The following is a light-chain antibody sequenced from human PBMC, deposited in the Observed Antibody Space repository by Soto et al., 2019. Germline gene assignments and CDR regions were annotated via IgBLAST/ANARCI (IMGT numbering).Light chain of an antibody. CDR3: QQYETFSGT. Sequence: DIQMTQSPSTLSASVGDTVTVTCRASQSVIRWLAWYQQKPGEAPNLLIYDPTALPRGVPSRFSGSGSGKKLTLYSACLQPDDFATYYCQQYETFSGTFGPGTKG. V-gene: IGKV1-5*01. J-gene: IGKJ1*01. CDR2: DPT. CDR1: QSVIRW.